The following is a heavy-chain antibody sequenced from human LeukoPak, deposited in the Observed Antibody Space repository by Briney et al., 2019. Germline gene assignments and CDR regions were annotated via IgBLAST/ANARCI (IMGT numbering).Heavy chain of an antibody. V-gene: IGHV3-7*01. J-gene: IGHJ4*02. D-gene: IGHD6-13*01. Sequence: PGGSLRLSCAASGFTFNNYWMIWVRQAPGKGLEWVADIKYDSSDKFYVDSVKGRFTISRDNAQSSVYLQMNSLRADDTAVYYCARATGYSHDYWGQGTLVTVSS. CDR3: ARATGYSHDY. CDR2: IKYDSSDK. CDR1: GFTFNNYW.